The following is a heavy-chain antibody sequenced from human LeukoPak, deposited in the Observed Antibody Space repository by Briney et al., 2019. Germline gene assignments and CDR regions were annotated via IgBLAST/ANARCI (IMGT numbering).Heavy chain of an antibody. CDR3: ARLEGGELEPHYYGMDV. J-gene: IGHJ6*02. Sequence: GESLKISCKGSGYSFTSYWIGWVRQMPGKGLEWMGIIYPGDSDTRYSPSFQGQVTISADKSISTAYLQLSSLKASDTAMYYCARLEGGELEPHYYGMDVWGQGTTVTVSS. CDR1: GYSFTSYW. V-gene: IGHV5-51*01. CDR2: IYPGDSDT. D-gene: IGHD1-1*01.